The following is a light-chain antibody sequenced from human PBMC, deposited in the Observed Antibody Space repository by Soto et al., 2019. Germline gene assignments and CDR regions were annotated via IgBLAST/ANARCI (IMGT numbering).Light chain of an antibody. CDR3: QQYGSSPPIT. J-gene: IGKJ5*01. Sequence: EILLTQSPATLSLSTGEISTLSFRSSQSVSSYLAWYQQKPGQAPRLLISGASSRATGIPDRFSGSGSGTDFTLTISRLEPEDFAVYYCQQYGSSPPITFGQGTRLEIK. V-gene: IGKV3-20*01. CDR1: QSVSSY. CDR2: GAS.